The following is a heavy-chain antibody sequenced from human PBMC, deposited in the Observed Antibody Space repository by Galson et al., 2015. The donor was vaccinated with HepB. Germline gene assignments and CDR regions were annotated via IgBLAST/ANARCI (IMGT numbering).Heavy chain of an antibody. D-gene: IGHD4-17*01. J-gene: IGHJ5*02. Sequence: SLRLSCAASGFTVSTNYFSWVRQAPGEGLEWVSAISGGAGTTYTTDSVKGRFTISRDNSKNTLYLQMNSLRVEDTAVYYCAKGLGYGDYRWFDPWGQGTLVTVSS. V-gene: IGHV3-23*01. CDR1: GFTVSTNY. CDR3: AKGLGYGDYRWFDP. CDR2: ISGGAGTT.